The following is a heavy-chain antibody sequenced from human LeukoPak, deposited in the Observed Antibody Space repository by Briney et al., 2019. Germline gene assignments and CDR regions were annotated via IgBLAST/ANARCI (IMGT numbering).Heavy chain of an antibody. V-gene: IGHV4-38-2*02. CDR2: IYHSGST. D-gene: IGHD3-22*01. CDR1: GYSISSGYY. J-gene: IGHJ3*02. CDR3: ARGSSYYDSSGYSQFDAFDI. Sequence: SETLSLTCTVSGYSISSGYYWGWIRQPPGKGLEWIGSIYHSGSTYYNPSLKSRVTISVDTSKNQFSLKLSSVTAADTAVYYCARGSSYYDSSGYSQFDAFDIWGQGTMVTVSS.